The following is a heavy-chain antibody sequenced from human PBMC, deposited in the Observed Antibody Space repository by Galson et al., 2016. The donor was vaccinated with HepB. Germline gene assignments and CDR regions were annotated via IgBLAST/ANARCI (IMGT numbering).Heavy chain of an antibody. D-gene: IGHD3-16*01. Sequence: SLRLSCAASGFTFDDYAMHWVRQAPGKGLEWVSGISWNSGNIDYGDSVKGRFTISRDNDKNSLFLQMNSLRPEATALYYCAMPIRLLGGSFDFWGQGTMVTISS. J-gene: IGHJ3*01. CDR3: AMPIRLLGGSFDF. CDR2: ISWNSGNI. V-gene: IGHV3-9*01. CDR1: GFTFDDYA.